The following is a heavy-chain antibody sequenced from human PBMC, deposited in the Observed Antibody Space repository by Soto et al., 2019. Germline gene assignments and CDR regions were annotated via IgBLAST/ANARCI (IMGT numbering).Heavy chain of an antibody. V-gene: IGHV1-69*01. CDR3: ARAHGPQQRVLYYYYYYGMDV. Sequence: QVQLVQSGAEVKKPGSSVKVSCKASGGTFSSYAISWVRQAPGQGLEWMGGIIPIFGTANYAQKFQGRVTITADESTSTAYMERSSLRSEDTAVYYCARAHGPQQRVLYYYYYYGMDVWGQGTTVTVSS. D-gene: IGHD6-13*01. CDR1: GGTFSSYA. CDR2: IIPIFGTA. J-gene: IGHJ6*02.